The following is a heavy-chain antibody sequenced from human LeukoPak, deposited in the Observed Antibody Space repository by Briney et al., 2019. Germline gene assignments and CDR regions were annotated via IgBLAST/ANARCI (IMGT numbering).Heavy chain of an antibody. D-gene: IGHD6-19*01. CDR1: GYTFTRYD. J-gene: IGHJ6*03. Sequence: ASVKVSCKASGYTFTRYDINWVRQATGQGLEWMGWMNPNSGNTGYAQKFQGRVTMTRNTSISTAYMELSSLRSEDTAVYYCARMGYSSGLYYYYYYMDVWGKGTTVTISS. CDR2: MNPNSGNT. V-gene: IGHV1-8*01. CDR3: ARMGYSSGLYYYYYYMDV.